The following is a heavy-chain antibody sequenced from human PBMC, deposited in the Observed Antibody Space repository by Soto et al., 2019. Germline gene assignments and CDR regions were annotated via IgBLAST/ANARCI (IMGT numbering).Heavy chain of an antibody. Sequence: PGGSLRLSCAASGFTFSSYAMSWVRQAPGKGLEWVSAISGSGGSTYYADSVKGRFTISRDNSKNTLYLQMNSLRAEDTAVYYCAKDHPICGGDCPLELRHAFDIWGQGTMVTVSS. V-gene: IGHV3-23*01. CDR1: GFTFSSYA. CDR2: ISGSGGST. J-gene: IGHJ3*02. D-gene: IGHD2-21*01. CDR3: AKDHPICGGDCPLELRHAFDI.